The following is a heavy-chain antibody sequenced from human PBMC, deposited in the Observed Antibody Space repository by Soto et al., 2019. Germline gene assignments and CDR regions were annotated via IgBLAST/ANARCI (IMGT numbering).Heavy chain of an antibody. V-gene: IGHV2-5*02. Sequence: SGPTLVNPTQTLTLTCTFSGFSLSTSGVGVGWIRQPPGKALEWLALIYWDDDKRYSPSLKSRLTITKDTSKNQVVLTMTNMDPLDKGNYCCAHKGGGDRILDYWGQGTLVTVSS. D-gene: IGHD3-16*01. J-gene: IGHJ4*02. CDR1: GFSLSTSGVG. CDR2: IYWDDDK. CDR3: AHKGGGDRILDY.